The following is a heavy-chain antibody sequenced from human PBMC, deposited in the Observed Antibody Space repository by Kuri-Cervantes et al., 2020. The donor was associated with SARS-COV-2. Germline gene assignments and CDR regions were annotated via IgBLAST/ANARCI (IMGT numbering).Heavy chain of an antibody. D-gene: IGHD6-13*01. CDR1: GFTFSSYA. CDR2: ISSNGGST. Sequence: GGSLRLSCSASGFTFSSYAMHWVRQAPGKGLEYVSAISSNGGSTYYADSVKGRFTISRDNSKNTLYLQMSSLRAGDTAVYYCVKSSYGGSSSWPDYWGQGTLVTVSS. V-gene: IGHV3-64D*06. CDR3: VKSSYGGSSSWPDY. J-gene: IGHJ4*02.